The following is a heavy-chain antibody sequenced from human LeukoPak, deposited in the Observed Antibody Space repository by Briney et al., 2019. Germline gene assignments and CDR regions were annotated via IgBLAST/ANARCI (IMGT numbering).Heavy chain of an antibody. CDR1: GFTFSSYG. Sequence: GGSLRLSCAASGFTFSSYGMHWVRQAPGKGLERVAFIRYDGSNKYYADSVKGRFTISRDNSKNTLYLQINSLRAEDTAVYYCAKDARPNWNYNYYYMDVWGKGTTVTVSS. J-gene: IGHJ6*03. CDR2: IRYDGSNK. D-gene: IGHD1-20*01. CDR3: AKDARPNWNYNYYYMDV. V-gene: IGHV3-30*02.